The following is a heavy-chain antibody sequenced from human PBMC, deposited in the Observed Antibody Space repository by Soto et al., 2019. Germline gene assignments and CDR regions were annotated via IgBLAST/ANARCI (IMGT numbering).Heavy chain of an antibody. J-gene: IGHJ3*02. CDR1: GYSFTSYW. CDR3: ASKMGAYYYDSSGPPEDAFDI. Sequence: GESLKISCKGSGYSFTSYWIGWVRQMPGKGLEWMGIIYPGDSDTRYSPSFQGQVTISADKSISTAYLQWSSLKASDTAVYYCASKMGAYYYDSSGPPEDAFDIWGQGTMVTVSS. D-gene: IGHD3-22*01. V-gene: IGHV5-51*01. CDR2: IYPGDSDT.